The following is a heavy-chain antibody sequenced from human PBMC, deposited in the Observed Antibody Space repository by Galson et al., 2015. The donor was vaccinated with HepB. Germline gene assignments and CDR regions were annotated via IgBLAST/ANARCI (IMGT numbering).Heavy chain of an antibody. D-gene: IGHD3-22*01. CDR3: ASDGFYDSSGPDAFDI. Sequence: SVKVSCKASGYTFTSYGISWVRQAPGQGLEWMGWISAYNGNTNYAQKLQGRVTMTTDTSTSTAYMELRSLRSDDTAVYYCASDGFYDSSGPDAFDIWGQGTMVTVSS. CDR1: GYTFTSYG. CDR2: ISAYNGNT. J-gene: IGHJ3*02. V-gene: IGHV1-18*01.